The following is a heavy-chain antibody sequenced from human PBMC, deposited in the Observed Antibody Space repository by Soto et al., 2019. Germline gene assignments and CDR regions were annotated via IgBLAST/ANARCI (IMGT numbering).Heavy chain of an antibody. CDR2: ISGTGRVT. J-gene: IGHJ1*01. D-gene: IGHD3-9*01. CDR1: GFTFSSYA. CDR3: AKDVHYDIVTGIEYFDH. V-gene: IGHV3-23*01. Sequence: EVHLLESGGGLVQPGGSLKISCAVSGFTFSSYAMSWVRQAPGKGLEWVSGISGTGRVTNYAESVKGRFTISRDNPKNTLSLEMKSLRAEDTAVYYCAKDVHYDIVTGIEYFDHWGQCTLVTVSS.